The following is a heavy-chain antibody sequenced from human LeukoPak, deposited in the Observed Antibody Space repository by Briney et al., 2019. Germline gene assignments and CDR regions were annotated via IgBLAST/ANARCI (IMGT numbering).Heavy chain of an antibody. J-gene: IGHJ4*02. Sequence: SETLSLTCTVSGGSISSYYWSWIRQPPGKGLEWIGYIYYSGSTNYNPSLKSRVTISVDTSKNQFSLKLGSVTAADTAVYYCARDSSVGYSSSLGPPDYWGQGTLVTVSS. CDR2: IYYSGST. D-gene: IGHD6-13*01. CDR3: ARDSSVGYSSSLGPPDY. V-gene: IGHV4-59*12. CDR1: GGSISSYY.